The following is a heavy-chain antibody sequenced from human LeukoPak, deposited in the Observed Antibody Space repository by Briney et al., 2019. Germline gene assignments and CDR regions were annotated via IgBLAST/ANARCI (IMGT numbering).Heavy chain of an antibody. CDR1: GFTFSSYA. CDR3: AKDSVSQNGIFDPFDI. J-gene: IGHJ3*02. Sequence: GRSLRLSCAASGFTFSSYAMHWVRQAPGKGLEWVAVISYDGSNKYYADSARGRFIVSRDNSKNTLFLQMNRLRAEDAAVYYCAKDSVSQNGIFDPFDIWGQGTLVTVSS. D-gene: IGHD2-15*01. CDR2: ISYDGSNK. V-gene: IGHV3-30*04.